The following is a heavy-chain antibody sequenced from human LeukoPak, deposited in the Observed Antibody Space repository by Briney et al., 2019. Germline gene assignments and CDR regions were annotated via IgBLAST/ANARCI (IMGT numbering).Heavy chain of an antibody. CDR3: AREGAYSSGWYVYYYYYMDV. CDR2: IYYSGST. Sequence: SETLSLTCTVSGGSISSSSYYWGWIRQPPGKGLEWIGSIYYSGSTYYNSSLKSRVTISVATSKNPFSLKLSSVTAADTAVYYCAREGAYSSGWYVYYYYYMDVWGKGTTVTTSS. CDR1: GGSISSSSYY. D-gene: IGHD6-19*01. V-gene: IGHV4-39*02. J-gene: IGHJ6*03.